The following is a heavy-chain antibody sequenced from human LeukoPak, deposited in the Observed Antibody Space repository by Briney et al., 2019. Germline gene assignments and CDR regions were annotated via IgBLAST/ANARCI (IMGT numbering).Heavy chain of an antibody. D-gene: IGHD6-13*01. CDR1: GFTFSDYS. CDR2: ISGDSRYI. Sequence: GGSLRLSCAASGFTFSDYSLNWVRQAPGKGLEWVSCISGDSRYIYYADSVKGRSTISRDNAQNSLYLHMNNLRAEDTAVYYCARGPFSSSWSGFDYWGQGTLVTVSS. J-gene: IGHJ4*02. V-gene: IGHV3-21*06. CDR3: ARGPFSSSWSGFDY.